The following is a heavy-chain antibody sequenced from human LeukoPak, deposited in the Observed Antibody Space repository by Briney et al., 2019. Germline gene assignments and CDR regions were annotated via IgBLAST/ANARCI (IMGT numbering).Heavy chain of an antibody. Sequence: GASVKVCCKASGGTFSSYAISWVRQAPGQGLEWMGGIIPIFGTANYAHKFQGRVTINTDESTSTAYMELGSLRSEDRAVYYCARSRGGQITGDFDYWGQGTLVTVSS. J-gene: IGHJ4*02. CDR3: ARSRGGQITGDFDY. V-gene: IGHV1-69*05. D-gene: IGHD1-14*01. CDR2: IIPIFGTA. CDR1: GGTFSSYA.